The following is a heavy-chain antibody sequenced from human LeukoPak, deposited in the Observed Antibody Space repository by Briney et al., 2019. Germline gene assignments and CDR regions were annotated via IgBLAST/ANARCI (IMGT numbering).Heavy chain of an antibody. CDR3: TKDRYSSGWSAYDH. Sequence: GGSLRLSCAASGFTFSRCSMNWVRQAPGKGLEWFSYISSSSNTIYYGDSVKGRFTISRGNAKNSLYLQMNSLRAEDTALYYCTKDRYSSGWSAYDHWGQGTLVTVSS. D-gene: IGHD6-19*01. CDR2: ISSSSNTI. V-gene: IGHV3-48*01. CDR1: GFTFSRCS. J-gene: IGHJ4*02.